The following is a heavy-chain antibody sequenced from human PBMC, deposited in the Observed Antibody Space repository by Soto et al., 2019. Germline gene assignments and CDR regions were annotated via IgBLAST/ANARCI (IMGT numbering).Heavy chain of an antibody. CDR1: GFTFSSYA. J-gene: IGHJ4*02. D-gene: IGHD3-3*01. V-gene: IGHV3-30-3*01. CDR2: ISYDGSNK. Sequence: QVQLVESGGGVVQPGRSLRLSCAASGFTFSSYAMHWVRQAPGKGLEWVAVISYDGSNKYYADSVKGRFTISRDNSKNALYLQMNSLRAEDTVAYYCASQYYDFWSAYVDYWGQGTLVNVSS. CDR3: ASQYYDFWSAYVDY.